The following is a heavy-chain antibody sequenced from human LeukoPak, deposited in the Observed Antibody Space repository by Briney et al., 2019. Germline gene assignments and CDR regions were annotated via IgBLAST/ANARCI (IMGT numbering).Heavy chain of an antibody. Sequence: GASVKISCKPSGYTFGTHWMHWVRQAPGQGLEWMAIINPSGDFRSYAQKFQGRVTVTRDMSMRTVYMELSDLRPEDTALYYCARDYSGQWEQLTGWWIDPWGQGTLVIVSS. J-gene: IGHJ5*02. V-gene: IGHV1-46*01. D-gene: IGHD1-26*01. CDR2: INPSGDFR. CDR3: ARDYSGQWEQLTGWWIDP. CDR1: GYTFGTHW.